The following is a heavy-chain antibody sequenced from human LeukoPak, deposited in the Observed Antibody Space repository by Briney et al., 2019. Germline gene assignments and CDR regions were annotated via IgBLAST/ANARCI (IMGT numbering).Heavy chain of an antibody. D-gene: IGHD3-10*01. Sequence: GGSLRLSCAASGFTFSSYAMHWVRQAPGKGLEYVSAISSNGGSTYYANSVKGRFTISRDNSKNTLYLQMGSLRAEDMAVYYCARGRLLWFGELPAPLDYWGQGTLVTVSS. CDR2: ISSNGGST. V-gene: IGHV3-64*01. J-gene: IGHJ4*02. CDR1: GFTFSSYA. CDR3: ARGRLLWFGELPAPLDY.